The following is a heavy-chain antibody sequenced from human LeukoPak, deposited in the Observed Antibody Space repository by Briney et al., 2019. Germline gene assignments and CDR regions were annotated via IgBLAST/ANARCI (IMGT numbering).Heavy chain of an antibody. Sequence: SETLSLTCTVSGGSISSSYWSWIRQPPGKGLEGIGSIQYSGSTNYNPSLKSRVTISVDTSKHQFSLKLSSVTAADTAVYYCARASYSGSYLGSCDYWGQGTRDRVSS. J-gene: IGHJ4*02. CDR2: IQYSGST. D-gene: IGHD1-26*01. CDR3: ARASYSGSYLGSCDY. V-gene: IGHV4-59*01. CDR1: GGSISSSY.